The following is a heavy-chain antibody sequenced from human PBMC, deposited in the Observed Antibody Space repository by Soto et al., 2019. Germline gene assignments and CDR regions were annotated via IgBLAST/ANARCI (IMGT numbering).Heavy chain of an antibody. CDR1: GYTFTSYY. CDR2: INPSGGSE. V-gene: IGHV1-46*01. Sequence: ASVKVSCKASGYTFTSYYMHWVRQAPGQGLEWMGIINPSGGSESYEQKFQGRVTMTRETSTSTVYMELSSLRYEDKAVYYCAREVEYSRSRDAFDIWGPGTLVTVSS. D-gene: IGHD6-6*01. J-gene: IGHJ3*02. CDR3: AREVEYSRSRDAFDI.